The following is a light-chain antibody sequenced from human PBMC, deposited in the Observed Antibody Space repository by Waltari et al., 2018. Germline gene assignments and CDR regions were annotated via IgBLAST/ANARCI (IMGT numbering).Light chain of an antibody. V-gene: IGKV4-1*01. J-gene: IGKJ1*01. CDR1: QSVLYSSNNKHH. CDR2: WAS. CDR3: LQYCNGPQT. Sequence: DIVMTQSPDSLAVSLGERATMNCKSSQSVLYSSNNKHHLAWYQQKPGQPPKLLIYWASTRESGVPDRFSGSGSGTDFTLTISSLQAEDVAVYYCLQYCNGPQTFGQGTKVEIK.